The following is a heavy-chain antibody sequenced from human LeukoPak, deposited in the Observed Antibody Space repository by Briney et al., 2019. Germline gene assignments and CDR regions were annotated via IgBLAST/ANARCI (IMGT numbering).Heavy chain of an antibody. CDR3: ARGGVSIAVTGTGGFDY. Sequence: GGSLKPPLSTTGFPFSNVSMNWVRQAPGKGLELVLSFSSSSNYIFYADSVKGRFTISRDNAKNSLYLQMNSLRVEDTAVYYCARGGVSIAVTGTGGFDYWGQGTLVTVSS. CDR1: GFPFSNVS. CDR2: FSSSSNYI. V-gene: IGHV3-21*01. D-gene: IGHD6-19*01. J-gene: IGHJ4*02.